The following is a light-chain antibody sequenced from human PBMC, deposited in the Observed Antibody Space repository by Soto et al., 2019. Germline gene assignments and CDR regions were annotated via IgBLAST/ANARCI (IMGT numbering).Light chain of an antibody. V-gene: IGKV3-20*01. CDR2: GIS. CDR3: HQYDNSPLT. CDR1: HTISSSY. J-gene: IGKJ4*01. Sequence: EIVLTQSPCTLSLSPGERSTVSCMSSHTISSSYLAWYQQKPGQAPRLLMYGISRRATGIPDRFSGSGSGTDFTLTISRLEPEDFAVYYCHQYDNSPLTFGGGSMV.